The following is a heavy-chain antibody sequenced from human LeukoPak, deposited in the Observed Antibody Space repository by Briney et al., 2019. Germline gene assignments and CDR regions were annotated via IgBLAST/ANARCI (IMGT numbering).Heavy chain of an antibody. CDR1: GLIFKDAW. V-gene: IGHV3-15*07. J-gene: IGHJ4*02. CDR2: IKSKTDGASI. D-gene: IGHD6-13*01. CDR3: AKDRVPDGRWSLDF. Sequence: GGSLRLSCAASGLIFKDAWMTWVRQAPGRGLEWVGRIKSKTDGASIDYAAPVKGRFTISRDDSKDTLYLQMDGLKADDPALYYCAKDRVPDGRWSLDFWGQGTLVTVSS.